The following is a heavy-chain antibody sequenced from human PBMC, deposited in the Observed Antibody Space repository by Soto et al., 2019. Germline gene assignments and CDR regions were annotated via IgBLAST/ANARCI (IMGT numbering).Heavy chain of an antibody. J-gene: IGHJ4*02. D-gene: IGHD1-26*01. CDR2: INNSGSRT. Sequence: EVQLLESGGGFVQPGGSLRLSCAASGFTFSSYGMSWVRQAPGKGLEWGSSINNSGSRTYHADSVKGRFTISRDNSKNTLYLQMNSLRAEDTAVYYCAKARTDQSGTYFPFDYWGQGTLVTVSS. V-gene: IGHV3-23*01. CDR3: AKARTDQSGTYFPFDY. CDR1: GFTFSSYG.